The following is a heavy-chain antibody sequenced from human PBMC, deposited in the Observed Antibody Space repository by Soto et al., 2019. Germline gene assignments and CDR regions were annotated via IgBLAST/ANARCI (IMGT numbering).Heavy chain of an antibody. Sequence: ASVKVSCKASGYTFTSYGISWVRRAPGQGLEWMGWISAYNGNTNYAQKLQGRVTMTTDTSTSTAYMELRSLRSDDTAVYYCARDQGIVGATWFSWFAPWGQGTLVTVSS. D-gene: IGHD1-26*01. CDR2: ISAYNGNT. CDR3: ARDQGIVGATWFSWFAP. J-gene: IGHJ5*02. CDR1: GYTFTSYG. V-gene: IGHV1-18*01.